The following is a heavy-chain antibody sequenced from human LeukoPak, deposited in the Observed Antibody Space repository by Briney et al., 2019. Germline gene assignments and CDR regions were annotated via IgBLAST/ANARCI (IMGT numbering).Heavy chain of an antibody. Sequence: SETLSLTCAVYGGSFSGYYWSWIRQPPGKGLEWIGEINHSGSTNYNPSLKSRVNISVDTSKNQFSLKLSSVTAADTAVYYCATAGYRYSGSYSFDYWGQETLVTVSS. J-gene: IGHJ4*02. D-gene: IGHD1-26*01. CDR2: INHSGST. V-gene: IGHV4-34*01. CDR1: GGSFSGYY. CDR3: ATAGYRYSGSYSFDY.